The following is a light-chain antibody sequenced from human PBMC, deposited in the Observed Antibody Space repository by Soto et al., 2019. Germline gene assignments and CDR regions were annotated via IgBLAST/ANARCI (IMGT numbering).Light chain of an antibody. Sequence: LWTQCRSSLSAGGAARVTITCRASQGIDSSFAWYQQKPGKAPKLLIYAASTLESGVPSRFSATVSGTEFSLTITSLQPEDFATYYCQQLFDSPITFGQGTRLEIK. CDR2: AAS. CDR3: QQLFDSPIT. J-gene: IGKJ5*01. CDR1: QGIDSS. V-gene: IGKV1-9*01.